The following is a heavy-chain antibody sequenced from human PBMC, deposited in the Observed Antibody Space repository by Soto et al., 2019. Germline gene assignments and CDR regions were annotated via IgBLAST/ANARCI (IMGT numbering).Heavy chain of an antibody. D-gene: IGHD6-6*01. CDR2: ISAGGGGT. V-gene: IGHV3-23*01. CDR1: GFTFSSYA. Sequence: PGGSLRLSCAASGFTFSSYAMSWVRQAPGKGLEWVSAISAGGGGTYYAGSVKGRFTISRDNSKNTLYLQMSSLGAEDTALYYCAKSRQLVRNGMDVLGQGTTVTVSS. CDR3: AKSRQLVRNGMDV. J-gene: IGHJ6*02.